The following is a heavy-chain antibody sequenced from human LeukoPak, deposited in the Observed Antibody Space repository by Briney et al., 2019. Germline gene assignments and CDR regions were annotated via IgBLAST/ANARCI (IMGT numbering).Heavy chain of an antibody. Sequence: GSLRLSCAASGFTVSSNYMSWVRQAPGKGLEWIGSIYYSGSTYYNPSLKSRVTISVDTSKNQFSLKLSSVTAADTAVYYCARVGSIRLGVYPHYYFDYWGQGTLVTVSS. CDR1: GFTVSSNY. D-gene: IGHD3-10*01. CDR3: ARVGSIRLGVYPHYYFDY. V-gene: IGHV4-39*07. CDR2: IYYSGST. J-gene: IGHJ4*02.